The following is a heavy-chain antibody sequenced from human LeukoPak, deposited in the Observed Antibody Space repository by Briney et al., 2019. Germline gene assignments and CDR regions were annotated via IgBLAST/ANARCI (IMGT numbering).Heavy chain of an antibody. J-gene: IGHJ4*02. CDR3: ARAITYYYDSSGYS. D-gene: IGHD3-22*01. CDR2: IKQDGSER. V-gene: IGHV3-7*04. Sequence: PGGSLRLSCAASGFTFSSYWMSWVRQAPGKGLEWVANIKQDGSERYYVDSVKGRFTISRDNAKNSLYLQMNSLRAKDTAVYYCARAITYYYDSSGYSWGQGTLVNVSS. CDR1: GFTFSSYW.